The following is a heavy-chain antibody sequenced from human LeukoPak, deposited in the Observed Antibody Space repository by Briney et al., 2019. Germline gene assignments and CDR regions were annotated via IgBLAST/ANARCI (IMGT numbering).Heavy chain of an antibody. Sequence: SETLSLTCAVYGGSFSGYYWSWIRQPPGKGLEWIGEINHSGSTNYNPSLKSRVTISVDTSKNQFSLKLSSVTAADTAVYYCARAERWFQLYDYWGQGTLVTVSS. CDR1: GGSFSGYY. D-gene: IGHD3-10*01. CDR3: ARAERWFQLYDY. J-gene: IGHJ4*02. V-gene: IGHV4-34*01. CDR2: INHSGST.